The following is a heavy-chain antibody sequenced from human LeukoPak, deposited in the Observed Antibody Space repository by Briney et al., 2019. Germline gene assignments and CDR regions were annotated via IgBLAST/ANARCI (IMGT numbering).Heavy chain of an antibody. CDR3: ANWGGDNWNDEKLDY. D-gene: IGHD1-20*01. Sequence: WASVKVSCKASGGTFSSYAISWVRQAPGQGLEWMGGIIPIFGTANYAQKFQGRVTITADESTSTAYMELSSLRSEDTAVYYCANWGGDNWNDEKLDYWGQGTLVTVS. V-gene: IGHV1-69*13. CDR1: GGTFSSYA. CDR2: IIPIFGTA. J-gene: IGHJ4*02.